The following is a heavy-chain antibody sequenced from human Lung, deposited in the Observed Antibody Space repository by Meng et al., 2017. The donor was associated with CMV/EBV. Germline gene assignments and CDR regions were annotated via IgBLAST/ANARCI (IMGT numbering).Heavy chain of an antibody. J-gene: IGHJ4*02. CDR2: INEDGTDK. V-gene: IGHV3-7*01. CDR3: ARPIEGIRETLDY. CDR1: GFTVTRNW. D-gene: IGHD3-10*01. Sequence: ESLKISXAASGFTVTRNWMTWVRQAPGKGLEWVANINEDGTDKNYLDSVKGRFTISRDNVKKSVYLQMNTLRGEDTAVYYCARPIEGIRETLDYWGQGTLVTFSS.